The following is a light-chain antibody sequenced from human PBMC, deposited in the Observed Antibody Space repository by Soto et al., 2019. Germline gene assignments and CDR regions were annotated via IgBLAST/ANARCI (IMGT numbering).Light chain of an antibody. J-gene: IGLJ3*02. CDR2: DDN. CDR3: TAWDGSLDGRV. Sequence: QSVLTQPPSVSAAPGQKVTISCSGSSSNIGGNSVSWYQQLPGTAPKLLIYDDNKRPSGIPDRFSGSKSGTSATLDISGLQSDDEADYYCTAWDGSLDGRVFGGGTQLTVL. CDR1: SSNIGGNS. V-gene: IGLV1-51*01.